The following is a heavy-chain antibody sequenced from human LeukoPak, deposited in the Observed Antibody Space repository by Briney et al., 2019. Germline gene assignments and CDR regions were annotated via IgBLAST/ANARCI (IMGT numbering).Heavy chain of an antibody. Sequence: PSETLSLTCTVSGGSISSGDYYWSWIRQPPGKGLEWIGSMYYDGSTYHNPSLKSRVTISVDTSNNQFSLKLTSVTAADTAVYFCARRSDSGSDDGEDYFDYWGQGTLVTVSS. D-gene: IGHD1-26*01. CDR1: GGSISSGDYY. J-gene: IGHJ4*02. CDR2: MYYDGST. V-gene: IGHV4-39*01. CDR3: ARRSDSGSDDGEDYFDY.